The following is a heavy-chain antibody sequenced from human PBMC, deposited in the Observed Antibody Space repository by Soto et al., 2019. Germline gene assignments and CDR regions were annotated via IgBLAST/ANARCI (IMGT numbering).Heavy chain of an antibody. CDR2: IKQDGSEY. CDR3: ARGGVVVPAALDY. D-gene: IGHD2-2*01. V-gene: IGHV3-7*04. CDR1: GFTFSNHW. J-gene: IGHJ4*02. Sequence: EVLLVESGGGLVQPGGSLRLSCIASGFTFSNHWMSWVRQAPGKGLEWVANIKQDGSEYYLVDSVKGRFTISRDNAKNSLHLQMNSLRADDTAVYYCARGGVVVPAALDYWGQGTLVTVSS.